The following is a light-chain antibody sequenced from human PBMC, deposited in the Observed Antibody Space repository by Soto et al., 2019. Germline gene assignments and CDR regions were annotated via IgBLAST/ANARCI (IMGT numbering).Light chain of an antibody. CDR3: QQYDNLPLT. CDR2: DAS. Sequence: DIQMTQSPSSLSASVGDRVTITCQASQDIKNYLNWYQQKSGKAPKLLIYDASDLETGVPSRFSGRGSGTDFTFTINSLQPEDIATYYCQQYDNLPLTFGAGTKVDIK. J-gene: IGKJ4*01. CDR1: QDIKNY. V-gene: IGKV1-33*01.